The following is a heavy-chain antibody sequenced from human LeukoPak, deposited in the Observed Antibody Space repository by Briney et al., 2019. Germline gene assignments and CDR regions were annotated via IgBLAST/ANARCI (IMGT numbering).Heavy chain of an antibody. V-gene: IGHV4-39*07. J-gene: IGHJ4*02. CDR2: MYYSGST. CDR1: GGSISSSSYY. D-gene: IGHD5-12*01. Sequence: KTSETLSLTCSVSGGSISSSSYYWGWIRQPPGKGLEWIGSMYYSGSTDYNPSLKSRVTMSVDTSKNQFSLKLSSVTAADTAVYYCARSGYSGYDWNYWGQGTLVTVSS. CDR3: ARSGYSGYDWNY.